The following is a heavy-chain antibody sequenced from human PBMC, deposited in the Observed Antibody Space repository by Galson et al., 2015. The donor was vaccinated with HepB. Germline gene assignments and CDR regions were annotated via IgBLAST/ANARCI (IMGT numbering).Heavy chain of an antibody. Sequence: SVKVSCKASGYTFTGYYMHWVRQAPGQGLEWMGWINPNSGGTNYAQKFQGRVTMTRDTSISTAYMELSRLRSDDTAVYYCARDWALSGYEDFPTDYWGQGTLVTVSS. CDR1: GYTFTGYY. V-gene: IGHV1-2*02. CDR3: ARDWALSGYEDFPTDY. J-gene: IGHJ4*02. D-gene: IGHD5-12*01. CDR2: INPNSGGT.